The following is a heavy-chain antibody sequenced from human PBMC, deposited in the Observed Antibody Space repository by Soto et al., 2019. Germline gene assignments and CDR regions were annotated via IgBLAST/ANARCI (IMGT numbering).Heavy chain of an antibody. Sequence: PGGSLRLSCAASEFIFRNYWFHWVRQTPGKGLMWVSRINGDGSNTFYADSVKGRFTISRDNAKNTLYLQMNSLRAEDTALYYCARGYRWGMDVWGQGTTVTVSS. CDR1: EFIFRNYW. J-gene: IGHJ6*02. V-gene: IGHV3-74*01. D-gene: IGHD3-16*02. CDR3: ARGYRWGMDV. CDR2: INGDGSNT.